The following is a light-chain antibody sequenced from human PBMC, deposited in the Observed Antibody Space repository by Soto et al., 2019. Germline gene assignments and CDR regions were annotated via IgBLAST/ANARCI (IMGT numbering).Light chain of an antibody. CDR3: CSFTDITGVVV. V-gene: IGLV2-14*03. Sequence: QSALTQPASVSGSPGQSITISCIGTSSDVGGYDYVSWYQQHPGKAPKLMIYDVANRPSGISDRFSGSKSGNTASLTISGLLAEDEADYYCCSFTDITGVVVLGGGTKLTVL. CDR1: SSDVGGYDY. CDR2: DVA. J-gene: IGLJ2*01.